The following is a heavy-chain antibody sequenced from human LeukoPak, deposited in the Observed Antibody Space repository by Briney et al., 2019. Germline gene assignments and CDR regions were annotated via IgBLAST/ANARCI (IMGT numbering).Heavy chain of an antibody. CDR2: ISGSGSSV. V-gene: IGHV3-23*01. Sequence: GGSLRLSCAPSGFTFSAYAMSWVRQTPGKGLEWVSTISGSGSSVFYADSVKGRCSISRDNSKNTVYLQMNSLRPEDTAVYYCAKDTPWLVFDYWGQGTLVTVSS. J-gene: IGHJ4*02. CDR1: GFTFSAYA. D-gene: IGHD6-19*01. CDR3: AKDTPWLVFDY.